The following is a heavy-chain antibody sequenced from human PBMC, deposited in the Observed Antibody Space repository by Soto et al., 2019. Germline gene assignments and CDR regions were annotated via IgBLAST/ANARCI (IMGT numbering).Heavy chain of an antibody. D-gene: IGHD5-18*01. J-gene: IGHJ4*02. CDR3: AYRYGYSDYYFDY. CDR1: GGSISSGGYS. V-gene: IGHV4-30-2*01. CDR2: IYHSGST. Sequence: SETLSLTCAVSGGSISSGGYSWSWIRQPPGKGLEWIGYIYHSGSTYYNPSLKSRVTISVDGSKNQFSLKLSSVTAADTAVYYCAYRYGYSDYYFDYWGQGTLVTVSS.